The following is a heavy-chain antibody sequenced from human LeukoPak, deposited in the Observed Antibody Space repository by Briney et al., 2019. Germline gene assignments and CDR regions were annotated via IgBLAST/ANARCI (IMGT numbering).Heavy chain of an antibody. CDR1: GASISSYY. Sequence: PSETLSLTCTVSGASISSYYWSWIRQPPGKGLEWIGHIYYSGSTNYNPSLKSRVTISVDTSKNQFSLNLNSVIAADTAMYYCASHTAGHGSGYWGQGILVTVSS. CDR3: ASHTAGHGSGY. J-gene: IGHJ4*02. CDR2: IYYSGST. V-gene: IGHV4-59*08. D-gene: IGHD5-24*01.